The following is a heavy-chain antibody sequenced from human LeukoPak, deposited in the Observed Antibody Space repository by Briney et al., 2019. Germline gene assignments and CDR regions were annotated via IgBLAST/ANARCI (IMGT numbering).Heavy chain of an antibody. CDR1: GFTFSNYW. CDR2: INSDGSST. D-gene: IGHD4/OR15-4a*01. CDR3: ARGCHGFDY. Sequence: PGGSLRLSRAASGFTFSNYWMHWVRQAPGKGLVWVSRINSDGSSTNYADSVKGRFTISRDNAKNTVYLQMNSLRDEDTAVFYCARGCHGFDYWGQGTLVTVSS. J-gene: IGHJ4*02. V-gene: IGHV3-74*01.